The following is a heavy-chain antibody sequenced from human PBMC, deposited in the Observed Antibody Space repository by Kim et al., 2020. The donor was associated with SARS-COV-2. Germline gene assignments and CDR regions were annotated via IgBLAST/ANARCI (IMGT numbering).Heavy chain of an antibody. V-gene: IGHV3-7*01. CDR1: GFTFSSYW. D-gene: IGHD3-10*01. Sequence: GGSLRLSCAASGFTFSSYWMSWVRQAPGKGLEWVANIKQDGSEKYYVDSVKGRFTISRDNAKNSLYLQMNSLRAEDTAVYYCARDQGDLWFGELAFDIWGQGTMVTVS. CDR2: IKQDGSEK. J-gene: IGHJ3*02. CDR3: ARDQGDLWFGELAFDI.